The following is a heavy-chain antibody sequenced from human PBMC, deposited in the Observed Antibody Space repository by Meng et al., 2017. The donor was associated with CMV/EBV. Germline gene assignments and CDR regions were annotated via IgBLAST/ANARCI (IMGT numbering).Heavy chain of an antibody. Sequence: QVQLVQSGAEVKKPGSSVKVSCKASGGTFSSYAISWVRQAPGQGLEWMGGSIPIFGTANYAQKFQGRVTITADESTSTAYMELSSLRSEDTAVYYCAREAPYYGSGSYHYWGQGTLVTVSS. V-gene: IGHV1-69*12. D-gene: IGHD3-10*01. CDR1: GGTFSSYA. CDR2: SIPIFGTA. CDR3: AREAPYYGSGSYHY. J-gene: IGHJ4*02.